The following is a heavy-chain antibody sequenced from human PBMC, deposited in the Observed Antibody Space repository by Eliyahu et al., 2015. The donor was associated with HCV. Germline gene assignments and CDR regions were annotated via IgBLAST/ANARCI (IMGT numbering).Heavy chain of an antibody. J-gene: IGHJ6*02. Sequence: QVRLQESGPGLVKPSETLSLTCTVSGGSISTYYWSWIRQPPGKGLEWIGYIYYTGSTNYNPSLKSRVTISVDTSKNQFSLKLSSVTAADTAVYYCARDADVRHVGYYYYGMDVWGQGTTVTVSS. D-gene: IGHD6-13*01. V-gene: IGHV4-59*01. CDR3: ARDADVRHVGYYYYGMDV. CDR2: IYYTGST. CDR1: GGSISTYY.